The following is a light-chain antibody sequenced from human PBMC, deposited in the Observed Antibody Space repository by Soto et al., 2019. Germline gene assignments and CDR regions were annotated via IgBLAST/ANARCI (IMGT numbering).Light chain of an antibody. CDR3: QQYDNWPLT. CDR2: GAS. J-gene: IGKJ5*01. CDR1: HYVHTH. Sequence: EIVLTQSPATLSVSPGERATLSCRASHYVHTHLAWYQQKTGQAPRLLIYGASTRATGIPARFSGSGSGTEFTLTISSLQSEDFAVYYCQQYDNWPLTFGQGTRLEIK. V-gene: IGKV3-15*01.